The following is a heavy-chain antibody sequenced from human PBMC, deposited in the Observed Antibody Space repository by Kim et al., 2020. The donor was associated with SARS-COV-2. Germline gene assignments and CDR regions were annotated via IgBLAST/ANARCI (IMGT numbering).Heavy chain of an antibody. Sequence: ADSGKGRFTIYRDNSKNTLYLQINSLGPEDTAVYYCARGSGSFSTLSFDYWGQGTLVTVSS. CDR3: ARGSGSFSTLSFDY. D-gene: IGHD1-26*01. J-gene: IGHJ4*02. V-gene: IGHV3-30*01.